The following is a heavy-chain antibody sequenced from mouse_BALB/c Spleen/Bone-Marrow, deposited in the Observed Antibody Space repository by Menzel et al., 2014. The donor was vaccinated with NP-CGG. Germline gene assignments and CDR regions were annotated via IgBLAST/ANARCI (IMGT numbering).Heavy chain of an antibody. CDR3: PTYYRYDRRFAY. Sequence: EVQLQQSGAELVKPGASVKLSCTASGFNIKDTYMHWVKQRPEQGLEWIGRIDPANGNTKYDPKFQGKATITADTSSNTAYLQLSTLTSEDPAVYYGPTYYRYDRRFAYWGQGPLVTVSP. J-gene: IGHJ3*01. CDR1: GFNIKDTY. CDR2: IDPANGNT. D-gene: IGHD2-14*01. V-gene: IGHV14-3*02.